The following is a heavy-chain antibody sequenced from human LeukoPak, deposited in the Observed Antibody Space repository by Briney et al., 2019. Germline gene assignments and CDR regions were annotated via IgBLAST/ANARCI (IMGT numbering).Heavy chain of an antibody. V-gene: IGHV4-39*07. Sequence: SETLSLTCTVSGGSISSSIYYWGWIRQPPGKGLEWIGSIYYSANTYYNPSLKSRVTISVDTSKNQFSLQLSSVTAADTAVYYCARGGSSWYNYWGQGTLVTVSS. CDR3: ARGGSSWYNY. J-gene: IGHJ4*02. CDR1: GGSISSSIYY. D-gene: IGHD6-13*01. CDR2: IYYSANT.